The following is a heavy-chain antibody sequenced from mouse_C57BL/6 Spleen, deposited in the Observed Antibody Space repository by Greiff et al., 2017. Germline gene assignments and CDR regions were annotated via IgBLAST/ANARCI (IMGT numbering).Heavy chain of an antibody. Sequence: VQLVESGAELARPGASVKMSCKASGYTFTSYTMHWVKQRPGQGLEWIGYINPSSGYTKYNQKFKDKATLTADKSSSTAYMQLSSLTSEDSAVYYCARWEPFYFDYWGQGTTLTVSS. D-gene: IGHD4-1*01. V-gene: IGHV1-4*01. CDR1: GYTFTSYT. J-gene: IGHJ2*01. CDR2: INPSSGYT. CDR3: ARWEPFYFDY.